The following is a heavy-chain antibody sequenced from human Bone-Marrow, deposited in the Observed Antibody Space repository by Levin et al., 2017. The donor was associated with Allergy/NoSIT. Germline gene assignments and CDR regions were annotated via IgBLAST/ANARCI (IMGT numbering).Heavy chain of an antibody. D-gene: IGHD2-21*02. CDR3: ARDDCKVVTPLRGYGMDV. CDR1: GGTFSSYA. CDR2: IIPIFGTA. J-gene: IGHJ6*02. V-gene: IGHV1-69*13. Sequence: SVKVSCKASGGTFSSYAISWVRQAPGQGLEWMGGIIPIFGTANYAQKFQGRVTITADESTSTAYMELSSLRSEDTAVYYCARDDCKVVTPLRGYGMDVWGQGTTVTVSS.